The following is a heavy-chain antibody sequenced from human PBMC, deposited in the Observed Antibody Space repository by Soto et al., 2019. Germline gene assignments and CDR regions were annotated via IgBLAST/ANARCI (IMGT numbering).Heavy chain of an antibody. J-gene: IGHJ4*02. CDR2: ISGSGGSS. CDR1: GFAFSTYA. V-gene: IGHV3-23*01. CDR3: AKHDFWTLYNTGLDS. D-gene: IGHD3-3*01. Sequence: GGSLRLSCAASGFAFSTYAMTWVRQAPGKGLEWVSVISGSGGSSYYAASVKGRFTISRDNFKNILYLQMNSLRAEDTAAYYCAKHDFWTLYNTGLDSWGEGTLVTVSS.